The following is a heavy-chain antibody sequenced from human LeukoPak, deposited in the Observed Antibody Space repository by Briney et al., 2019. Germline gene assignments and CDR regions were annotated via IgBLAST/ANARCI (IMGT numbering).Heavy chain of an antibody. D-gene: IGHD3-10*01. CDR2: ITAGSDTA. CDR3: ARDLHMVRGAVATE. CDR1: GFTFSTYA. Sequence: GGSLRLSCIASGFTFSTYAMTWVRQTPGKGLEWVSAITAGSDTAQYADSVKGRFTISRDDSQHTLFLQMNSLRAEDTAVYYCARDLHMVRGAVATEWGQGTLVTVSS. V-gene: IGHV3-23*01. J-gene: IGHJ4*02.